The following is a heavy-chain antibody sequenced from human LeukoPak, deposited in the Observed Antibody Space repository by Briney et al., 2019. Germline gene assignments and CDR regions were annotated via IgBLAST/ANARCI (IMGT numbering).Heavy chain of an antibody. D-gene: IGHD6-13*01. CDR1: GFTFDDYA. Sequence: PGGSLRLSCAASGFTFDDYAMHWVRQAPGKGLEWVSGISWNSGSIGYADSVKGRFTISRDNAKNSLYLQMNSLRAEDTALYHCAKVGGVLSSSWQYLYYFDYWGQGTLVTVSS. V-gene: IGHV3-9*01. CDR2: ISWNSGSI. J-gene: IGHJ4*02. CDR3: AKVGGVLSSSWQYLYYFDY.